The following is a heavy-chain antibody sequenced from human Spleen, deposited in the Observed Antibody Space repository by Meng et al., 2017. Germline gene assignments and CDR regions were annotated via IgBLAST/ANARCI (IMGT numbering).Heavy chain of an antibody. D-gene: IGHD4-11*01. Sequence: QVQRHLWAAGLFKPSSTLSLTRVVSGGSFSDYYCSWTRQPPGKGLEWIGEINHSGSTNYNPSLESRATISVDTSQNNLSLKLSSVTAADSAVYYCARGPTTMAHDFDYWGQGTLVTVSS. CDR1: GGSFSDYY. CDR3: ARGPTTMAHDFDY. J-gene: IGHJ4*02. V-gene: IGHV4-34*01. CDR2: INHSGST.